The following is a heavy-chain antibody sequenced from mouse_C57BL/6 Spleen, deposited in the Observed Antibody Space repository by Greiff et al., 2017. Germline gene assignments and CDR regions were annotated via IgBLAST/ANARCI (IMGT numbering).Heavy chain of an antibody. CDR1: GYTFTSYW. CDR3: ARGEVITSVVATGFDY. J-gene: IGHJ2*01. CDR2: IDPNSGGT. Sequence: QVQLQQPGAELVKPGASVKLSCTASGYTFTSYWMHWVKQRPGRGLEWIGRIDPNSGGTKYNEKFKSKATLTVDKPSNTAYMQLSSLTSEDSAVYYCARGEVITSVVATGFDYWGQGTTLTVSS. V-gene: IGHV1-72*01. D-gene: IGHD1-1*01.